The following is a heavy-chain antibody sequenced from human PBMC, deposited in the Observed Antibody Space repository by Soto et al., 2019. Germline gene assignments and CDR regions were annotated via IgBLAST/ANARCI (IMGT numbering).Heavy chain of an antibody. D-gene: IGHD6-13*01. Sequence: EVQLLESGGALVQPGGSLRLSCAASGFTFSSYAMSWVRQAPGKGLEWVSSISASGDSTHNADSVKGRFAISRDNSKNTLDLPLNSLTAYDTAVYYCAKGGLYNSSWYEGYWGQGTLVTVSS. J-gene: IGHJ4*02. V-gene: IGHV3-23*01. CDR3: AKGGLYNSSWYEGY. CDR1: GFTFSSYA. CDR2: ISASGDST.